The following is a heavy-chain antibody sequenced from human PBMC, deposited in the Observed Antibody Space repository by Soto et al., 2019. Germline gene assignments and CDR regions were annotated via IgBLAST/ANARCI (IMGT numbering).Heavy chain of an antibody. V-gene: IGHV1-2*02. Sequence: QVQLVQSGAEVKKPGASVKVSCKASGYTFTGYYIHWVRQAPGQGLEWMGWINPNSGDTNYAQKFQGRVTMTRDTSMRTSYMELSRERRDDTALYNCARALDTNYWGQGTLATVSS. CDR3: ARALDTNY. D-gene: IGHD1-1*01. J-gene: IGHJ4*02. CDR2: INPNSGDT. CDR1: GYTFTGYY.